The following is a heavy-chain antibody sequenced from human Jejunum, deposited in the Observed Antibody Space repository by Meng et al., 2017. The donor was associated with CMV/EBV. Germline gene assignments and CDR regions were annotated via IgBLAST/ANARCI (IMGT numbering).Heavy chain of an antibody. D-gene: IGHD6-19*01. J-gene: IGHJ2*01. Sequence: GGSISIGYYFWSWIRQSPETCLEWIGCISSSGNTYSTPSLKSRLIISIDTSKTQFSLKLNSLTAADTAVYYCARGGSSGWYDWYFDLWGLGTLVTVSS. V-gene: IGHV4-30-4*01. CDR3: ARGGSSGWYDWYFDL. CDR2: ISSSGNT. CDR1: GGSISIGYYF.